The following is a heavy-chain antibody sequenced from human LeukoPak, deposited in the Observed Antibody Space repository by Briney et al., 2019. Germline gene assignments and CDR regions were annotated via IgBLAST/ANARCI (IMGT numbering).Heavy chain of an antibody. CDR1: GFTFSSYW. CDR3: ASIDYGDSY. CDR2: IKQDGSEK. Sequence: PGVSLRLSCAASGFTFSSYWMSWVRQAPGKGLEWVANIKQDGSEKYYVDSVKGRFIISRDNVKNSLYLQMNSLRAEDTAVYFCASIDYGDSYWGQGTLVTVSS. V-gene: IGHV3-7*02. D-gene: IGHD4-17*01. J-gene: IGHJ4*02.